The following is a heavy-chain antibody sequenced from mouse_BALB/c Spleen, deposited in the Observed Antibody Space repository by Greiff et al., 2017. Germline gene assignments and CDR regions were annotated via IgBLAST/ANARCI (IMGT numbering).Heavy chain of an antibody. CDR3: TTVVDPYYAMDY. J-gene: IGHJ4*01. V-gene: IGHV1S56*01. CDR1: GYTFTSYY. D-gene: IGHD1-1*01. CDR2: IYPGDGST. Sequence: QVQLKESGPELVKPGASVKMSCKASGYTFTSYYIHWVKQRPGQGLEWIGWIYPGDGSTKYNEKFKGKTTLTADKSSSTAYMHLSSLTSEDSAVYYCTTVVDPYYAMDYWGQGTSVTVSS.